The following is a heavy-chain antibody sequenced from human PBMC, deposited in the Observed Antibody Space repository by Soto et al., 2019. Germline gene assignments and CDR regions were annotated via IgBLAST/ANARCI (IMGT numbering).Heavy chain of an antibody. V-gene: IGHV2-26*01. CDR1: GFSLSNARMG. J-gene: IGHJ4*02. CDR3: ARVPTYYYDSSGYHFDY. CDR2: IFSNDEK. Sequence: QVTLKESGPVLVKPTEPLTLTCTVSGFSLSNARMGVSWIRQPPGKALEWLAHIFSNDEKSYSTSLKSSLTITKDTSKSQVVLTITNMDPVDTATYYCARVPTYYYDSSGYHFDYWGQGTLVTVSS. D-gene: IGHD3-22*01.